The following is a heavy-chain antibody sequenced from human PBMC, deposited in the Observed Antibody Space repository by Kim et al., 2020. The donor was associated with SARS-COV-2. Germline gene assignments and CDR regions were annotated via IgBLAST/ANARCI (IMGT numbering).Heavy chain of an antibody. CDR1: GGSFSGYY. D-gene: IGHD1-7*01. Sequence: SETLSLTCAVYGGSFSGYYWSWIRQPPGKGLEWIGEINHSGSTNYNPSLKSRVTISVDTSKNQFSLKLSSVTAADTAVYYCARGGPNWNYNAFDYWGQGTLVTVSS. V-gene: IGHV4-34*01. CDR2: INHSGST. CDR3: ARGGPNWNYNAFDY. J-gene: IGHJ4*02.